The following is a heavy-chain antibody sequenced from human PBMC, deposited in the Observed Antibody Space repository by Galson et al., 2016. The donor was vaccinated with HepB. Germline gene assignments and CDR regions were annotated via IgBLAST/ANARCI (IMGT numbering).Heavy chain of an antibody. CDR3: ARVVYAGYSILGYYFDS. J-gene: IGHJ4*02. CDR1: GGSISGYY. V-gene: IGHV4-4*08. Sequence: SETLSLTCTVSGGSISGYYWSWIRQPPGKGLEWIAYIYSSVSTNYNPSLKSRVTISIDASKNQFSLKLNSVTAADTAEYFCARVVYAGYSILGYYFDSWGQGTLVTVSS. CDR2: IYSSVST. D-gene: IGHD4-23*01.